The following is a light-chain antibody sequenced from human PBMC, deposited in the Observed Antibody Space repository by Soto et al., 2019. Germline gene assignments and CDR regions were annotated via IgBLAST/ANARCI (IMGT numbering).Light chain of an antibody. J-gene: IGLJ2*01. Sequence: QSVLTQPPSVSGSPGQSVTISCTGTSSDVGSYNRVSWYQQPPGTAPKLMIYEVSHRPSGVPDRFSGSKSGNTASLTMSVLQADDEADYNCSSYTSSSTDVVFGGGTKLAVL. CDR3: SSYTSSSTDVV. V-gene: IGLV2-18*02. CDR1: SSDVGSYNR. CDR2: EVS.